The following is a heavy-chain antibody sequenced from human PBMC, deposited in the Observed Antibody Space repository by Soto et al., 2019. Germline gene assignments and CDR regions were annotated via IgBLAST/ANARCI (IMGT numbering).Heavy chain of an antibody. CDR3: ARGVKYSSGWYNF. V-gene: IGHV3-11*01. CDR1: GFTSSDYY. D-gene: IGHD6-19*01. CDR2: ISISGSTI. Sequence: GGSLRLSCAASGFTSSDYYMGWIRQAPGKGLEWVSYISISGSTIYYADSVKGRFTISRDDARNSLFLQMNSLRAEDTAVYYCARGVKYSSGWYNFWGQGTPVTVSS. J-gene: IGHJ4*02.